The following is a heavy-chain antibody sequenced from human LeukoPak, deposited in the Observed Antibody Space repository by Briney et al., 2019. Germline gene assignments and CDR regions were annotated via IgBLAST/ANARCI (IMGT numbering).Heavy chain of an antibody. Sequence: ASVKVSCKASGGTFSSYAISWVRQAPGRGLEWMGRIIPILGIANYAQKFQGRVTITADKSTSTAYIELSSLRSEDTAVYYCATDSSSWYRDAFDIWGQGTMVTVSS. V-gene: IGHV1-69*04. D-gene: IGHD6-13*01. CDR2: IIPILGIA. CDR1: GGTFSSYA. J-gene: IGHJ3*02. CDR3: ATDSSSWYRDAFDI.